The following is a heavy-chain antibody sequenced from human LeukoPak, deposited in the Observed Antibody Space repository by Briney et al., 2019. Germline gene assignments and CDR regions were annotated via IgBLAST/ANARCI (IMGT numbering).Heavy chain of an antibody. CDR3: AGGGNYYDY. V-gene: IGHV4-39*07. J-gene: IGHJ4*02. CDR1: GGSISSSSYY. CDR2: IYYSGST. Sequence: SETLSLTCTVSGGSISSSSYYWGWIRQPPGKGLEWIGSIYYSGSTYYNPSLKSRVTISVDTSKNQFSLKLSSVTAADTAVYYCAGGGNYYDYWGQGTLVTVPS.